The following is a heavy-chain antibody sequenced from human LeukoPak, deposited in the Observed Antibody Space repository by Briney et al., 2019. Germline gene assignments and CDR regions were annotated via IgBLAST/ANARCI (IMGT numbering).Heavy chain of an antibody. CDR2: ISAYNGNT. CDR1: GYTFTSYG. V-gene: IGHV1-18*01. Sequence: ASVKVSCKASGYTFTSYGISWVRQAPGQGLEWMGWISAYNGNTNYAQKLQGRVTMTTDTSTSTAYMELRSLRSDDTAVYYCARTFDATVTTWYNWFDPWAREPWSPSPQ. CDR3: ARTFDATVTTWYNWFDP. D-gene: IGHD4-11*01. J-gene: IGHJ5*02.